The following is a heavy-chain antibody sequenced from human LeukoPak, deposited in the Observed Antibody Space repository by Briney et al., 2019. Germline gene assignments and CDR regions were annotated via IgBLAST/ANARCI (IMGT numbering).Heavy chain of an antibody. Sequence: GASVKVSCKASGYTFTGYYMHWVRQAPGQGLEWMGIINPSGGSTSYAQKFQGRVTMTRDTSTSTVYMELSSLRSEDTAVYYCARVPLAAAPTPNFDYWGQGTLVTVSS. D-gene: IGHD6-13*01. CDR3: ARVPLAAAPTPNFDY. J-gene: IGHJ4*02. V-gene: IGHV1-46*01. CDR1: GYTFTGYY. CDR2: INPSGGST.